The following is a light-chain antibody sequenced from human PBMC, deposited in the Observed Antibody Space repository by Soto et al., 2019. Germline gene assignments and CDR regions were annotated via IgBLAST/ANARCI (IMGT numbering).Light chain of an antibody. CDR1: HHVATN. Sequence: EIVMTQSPVTLSVSPGERATLSCRASHHVATNLAWYQQKPGQAPRLLIYGASTKATGISARFSGSGSGTEFTLTISSLQTDDFSVYYCPQYTARPPWTFGQGTKV. V-gene: IGKV3-15*01. CDR3: PQYTARPPWT. J-gene: IGKJ1*01. CDR2: GAS.